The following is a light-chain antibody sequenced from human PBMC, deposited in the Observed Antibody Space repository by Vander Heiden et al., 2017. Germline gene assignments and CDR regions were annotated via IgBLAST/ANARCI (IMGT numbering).Light chain of an antibody. V-gene: IGLV2-11*01. Sequence: QSVLTQPRSVSGSPGQSVTLPCTGTSRDIGSYNYVSWYQHYPDKAPKLIIYDVTERPSGIPDRFSGSKSGYTASLTISGLQAEDEAVYYCCSFGGTDTFVVVGGGTKLTVL. J-gene: IGLJ2*01. CDR2: DVT. CDR1: SRDIGSYNY. CDR3: CSFGGTDTFVV.